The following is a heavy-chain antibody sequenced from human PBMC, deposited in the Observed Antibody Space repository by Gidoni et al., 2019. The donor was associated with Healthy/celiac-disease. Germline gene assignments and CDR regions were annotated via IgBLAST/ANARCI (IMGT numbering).Heavy chain of an antibody. V-gene: IGHV3-30*18. Sequence: QVQLVESGGGVVQPGRSLRLSCAASGFTFSSYGMHWVRQAPGKGLEWVAVISYDGSNKYYADSVKGRFTISRDNSKNTLYLQMNSLRAEDTAVYYCAKADSSGYSHLDYWGQGTLVTVSS. CDR2: ISYDGSNK. CDR1: GFTFSSYG. J-gene: IGHJ4*02. D-gene: IGHD3-22*01. CDR3: AKADSSGYSHLDY.